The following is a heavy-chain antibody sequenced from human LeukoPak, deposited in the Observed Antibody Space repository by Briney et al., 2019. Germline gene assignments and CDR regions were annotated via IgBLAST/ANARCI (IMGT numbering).Heavy chain of an antibody. J-gene: IGHJ4*02. V-gene: IGHV1-8*01. CDR3: ARGGRAREWLSFY. CDR2: MNPNSGNT. Sequence: ASVKVSCKASGYTFTSYDINWVRQATGQGLEWMGWMNPNSGNTGYAQKLQGRVTMTRNTSISTAYMELSSLRSEDAAVYYCARGGRAREWLSFYWGQGTLVTVSS. D-gene: IGHD3-3*01. CDR1: GYTFTSYD.